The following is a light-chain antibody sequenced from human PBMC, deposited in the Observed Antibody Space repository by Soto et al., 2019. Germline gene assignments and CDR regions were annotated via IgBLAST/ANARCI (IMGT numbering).Light chain of an antibody. Sequence: EIVLTQSPATLSLSPGVRATLSCRASQSVSSYLAWYQHKPGQAPRLLIYDASNRATGIPARFSGSGSGTDFTLTISRLEPADFAVYYCLHRYNWPLTFGGGTKVEIK. CDR3: LHRYNWPLT. CDR1: QSVSSY. CDR2: DAS. J-gene: IGKJ4*01. V-gene: IGKV3-11*01.